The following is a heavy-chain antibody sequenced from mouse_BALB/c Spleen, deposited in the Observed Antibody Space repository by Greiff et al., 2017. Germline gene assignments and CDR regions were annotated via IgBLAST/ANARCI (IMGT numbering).Heavy chain of an antibody. V-gene: IGHV14-1*02. CDR1: GFNIKDYY. D-gene: IGHD1-1*01. CDR3: ASGVVDFDY. Sequence: EVKLMESGAELVRPGALVKLSCKASGFNIKDYYMHWVKQRPEQGLEWIGWIDPENGNTIYDPKFQGKASITADTSSNTAYLQLSSLTSEDTAVYYCASGVVDFDYWGQGTTLTVSS. CDR2: IDPENGNT. J-gene: IGHJ2*01.